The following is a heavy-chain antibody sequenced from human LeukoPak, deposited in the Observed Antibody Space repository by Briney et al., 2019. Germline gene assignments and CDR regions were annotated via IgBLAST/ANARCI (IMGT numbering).Heavy chain of an antibody. J-gene: IGHJ4*02. V-gene: IGHV4-4*02. CDR1: GGSISSSDSW. Sequence: SETLSLTCTVSGGSISSSDSWWRWVRQPPGKGVEWNGEIYDSGSTNYNPSLSNLVTISLDKSKYQVSLKLSSVTAADTAVYYCARGFCGGGVCYSPGEWGQGTLVTVSS. D-gene: IGHD2-15*01. CDR2: IYDSGST. CDR3: ARGFCGGGVCYSPGE.